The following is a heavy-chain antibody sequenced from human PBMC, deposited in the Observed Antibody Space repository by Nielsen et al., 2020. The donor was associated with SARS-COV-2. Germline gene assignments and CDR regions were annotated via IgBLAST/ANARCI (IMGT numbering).Heavy chain of an antibody. Sequence: GESLKLSCAGSGFSFSNYSMNWVRQAPGKGLEWVSSISGDSYYIFYSDSVKGRFTISRDNGKNSLYLQMNSLRSEDTALYYCTRGFYSQSDYWGQGTLVTVSS. CDR1: GFSFSNYS. V-gene: IGHV3-21*01. J-gene: IGHJ4*02. CDR3: TRGFYSQSDY. CDR2: ISGDSYYI. D-gene: IGHD2-15*01.